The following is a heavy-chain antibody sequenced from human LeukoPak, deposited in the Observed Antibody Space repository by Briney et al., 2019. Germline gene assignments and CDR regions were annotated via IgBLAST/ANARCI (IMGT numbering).Heavy chain of an antibody. D-gene: IGHD1-26*01. V-gene: IGHV4-4*02. CDR1: GSSISSSNW. CDR2: IYHSVKT. CDR3: ARFPDSDRLDY. Sequence: SETLSLTCAVSGSSISSSNWWSWVRQPPGKGLEGIGEIYHSVKTHYNPSLKSRVTISGDTSKNQFSLKLISVTAADTAVYFCARFPDSDRLDYWGQGTLFTVSS. J-gene: IGHJ4*02.